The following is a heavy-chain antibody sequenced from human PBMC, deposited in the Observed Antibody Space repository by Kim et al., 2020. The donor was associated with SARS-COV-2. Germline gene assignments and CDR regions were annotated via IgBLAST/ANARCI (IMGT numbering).Heavy chain of an antibody. J-gene: IGHJ4*02. V-gene: IGHV4-39*01. CDR2: IYYSGST. Sequence: SETLSLTCTVSGGSISSSSYYWGWIRQPPGKGLEWIGSIYYSGSTYYNPSLKSRVTISVDTYKNQFSLKLSSVTAADTAVYYCARHILYRYSSSWYAGGIFDYWGQGTLVTVSS. CDR3: ARHILYRYSSSWYAGGIFDY. D-gene: IGHD6-13*01. CDR1: GGSISSSSYY.